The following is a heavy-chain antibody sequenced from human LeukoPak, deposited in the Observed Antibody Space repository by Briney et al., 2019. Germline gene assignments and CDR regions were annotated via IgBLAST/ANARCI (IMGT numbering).Heavy chain of an antibody. J-gene: IGHJ4*02. CDR3: ARGGRHCSGGNCYPTFDY. Sequence: GASVKVSCKASGYTFTRYAIHWMRQAPGQRLEWMGWINAGNGNTKCSQKFQGRVTITRDTSASTAYMELSSLRSEDTAVYSCARGGRHCSGGNCYPTFDYWGQGTLVTVSS. D-gene: IGHD2-15*01. V-gene: IGHV1-3*01. CDR2: INAGNGNT. CDR1: GYTFTRYA.